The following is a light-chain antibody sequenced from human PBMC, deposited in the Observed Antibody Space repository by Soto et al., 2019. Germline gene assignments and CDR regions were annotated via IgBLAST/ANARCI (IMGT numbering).Light chain of an antibody. CDR1: SSDVGGYNY. CDR3: SSYTSSSTLLYV. J-gene: IGLJ1*01. V-gene: IGLV2-14*01. Sequence: VLTQPASVSGSPGQSITISCTGTSSDVGGYNYVSWYQQHPGKAPKLMIYDVSNRPSGVSNRFSGSKSDNTASLTISGLQAEDEADYYCSSYTSSSTLLYVFGTGTKSPS. CDR2: DVS.